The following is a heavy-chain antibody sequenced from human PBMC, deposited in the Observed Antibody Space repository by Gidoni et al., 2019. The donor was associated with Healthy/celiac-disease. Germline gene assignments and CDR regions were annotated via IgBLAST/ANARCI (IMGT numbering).Heavy chain of an antibody. J-gene: IGHJ6*02. CDR3: ARDPYPGTPPRDYYYGMDV. Sequence: QVQLVQSGAEVKKPGSSVKVSCKASGGTFSSYAISWVRQAPGQGLEWMGGIIPIFGTANYAQKFQGRVTITADESTSTAYMELSSLRSEDTAVYYCARDPYPGTPPRDYYYGMDVWGQGTTVTVSS. CDR2: IIPIFGTA. D-gene: IGHD3-10*01. CDR1: GGTFSSYA. V-gene: IGHV1-69*01.